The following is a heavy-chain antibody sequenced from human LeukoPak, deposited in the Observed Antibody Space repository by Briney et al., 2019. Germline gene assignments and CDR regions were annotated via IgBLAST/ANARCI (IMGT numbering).Heavy chain of an antibody. Sequence: ASVKVSCKASGYTFTGYYMHWVRQAPGQGLEWMGWINPNSGGTNYAQKFQGRVTMTRDTSISTAYMELSRLRSDDTAVYYCARIDGYCSSTNCYGVDAADWFDPWGQGTLVTVSS. CDR1: GYTFTGYY. V-gene: IGHV1-2*02. D-gene: IGHD2-2*01. CDR2: INPNSGGT. CDR3: ARIDGYCSSTNCYGVDAADWFDP. J-gene: IGHJ5*02.